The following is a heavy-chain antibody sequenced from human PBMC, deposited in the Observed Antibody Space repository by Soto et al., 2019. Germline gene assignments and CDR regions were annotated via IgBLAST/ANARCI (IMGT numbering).Heavy chain of an antibody. V-gene: IGHV1-58*01. CDR2: IVVGSGNT. CDR3: AAGYYDESSGYYYQSYYFDY. D-gene: IGHD3-22*01. CDR1: GFTFTSSA. Sequence: QMQLVQSGPEVKKPGTSVKVSCKASGFTFTSSAVQWVRQARGQRLEWIGWIVVGSGNTNYAQKFQARVTITRDMSTSTAYMELSSLRSEDTAEYYCAAGYYDESSGYYYQSYYFDYWGQGTLVTVSS. J-gene: IGHJ4*02.